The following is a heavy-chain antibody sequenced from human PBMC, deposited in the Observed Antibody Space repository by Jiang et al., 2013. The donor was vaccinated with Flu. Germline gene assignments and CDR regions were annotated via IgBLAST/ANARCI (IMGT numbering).Heavy chain of an antibody. Sequence: SVKVSCKASGYTFTSYYMHWVRQAPGQGLEWMGIINPSGGSTSYAQKFQGRVTMTRDTSTSTVYMELSSLRSEDTAVYYCARYSPGYSYGYGNYFDYWGQGTLVTVSS. CDR1: GYTFTSYY. CDR3: ARYSPGYSYGYGNYFDY. CDR2: INPSGGST. D-gene: IGHD5-18*01. V-gene: IGHV1-46*01. J-gene: IGHJ4*02.